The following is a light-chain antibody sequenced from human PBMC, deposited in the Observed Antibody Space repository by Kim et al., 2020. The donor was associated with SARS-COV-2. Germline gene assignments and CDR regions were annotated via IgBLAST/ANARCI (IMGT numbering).Light chain of an antibody. CDR2: AAS. CDR1: QGISSY. Sequence: SASTGDRVTITCRASQGISSYLGWYQQKPGKAPKLLIYAASTLQSGVPSRFSGSGSGTDFTLTISCLQSEDFATYYCQQYYSYPYTFGQGTKLEIK. CDR3: QQYYSYPYT. V-gene: IGKV1-8*01. J-gene: IGKJ2*01.